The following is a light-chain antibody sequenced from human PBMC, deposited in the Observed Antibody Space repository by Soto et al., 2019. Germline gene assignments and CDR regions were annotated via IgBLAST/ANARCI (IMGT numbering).Light chain of an antibody. CDR2: ESS. CDR3: QATYRIPIT. J-gene: IGKJ5*01. Sequence: DAQMTQSPSSLSASVGDRVTITCRASQNIVTYLNWYQQKPGKAPKLLIYESSNLQSGVSSRFSGSGSETDFTLTISSLQPEDSATYFCQATYRIPITFAQGTRLE. V-gene: IGKV1-39*01. CDR1: QNIVTY.